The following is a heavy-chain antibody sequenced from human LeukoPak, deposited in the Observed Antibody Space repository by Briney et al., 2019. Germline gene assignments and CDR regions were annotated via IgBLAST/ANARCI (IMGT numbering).Heavy chain of an antibody. CDR3: ARHGGYGDDWFDP. D-gene: IGHD4-17*01. Sequence: PSETLSLTCTVSGGSISSSSYYWGWIRQPPGKGLEWIGSIYYSGSTYYNPSLKSRVTISVDTSKNQFSLKLSSVTAADTAVYYCARHGGYGDDWFDPWGQGTLVTVSS. J-gene: IGHJ5*02. CDR2: IYYSGST. CDR1: GGSISSSSYY. V-gene: IGHV4-39*01.